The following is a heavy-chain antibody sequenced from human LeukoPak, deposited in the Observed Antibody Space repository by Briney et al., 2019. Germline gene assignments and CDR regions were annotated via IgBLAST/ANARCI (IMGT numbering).Heavy chain of an antibody. J-gene: IGHJ6*03. V-gene: IGHV4-39*07. CDR1: GGSINSSSYY. Sequence: SETLSLTCTVSGGSINSSSYYWGWIRQPPGKGLEWIGSIFYSGNTYDNPSLKSRVTISVDTSKNQFSLKLSSVTAADTAVYYCARGDGVWYYYGSGSYEAAYYYYYYMDVWGKGTTVTISS. CDR3: ARGDGVWYYYGSGSYEAAYYYYYYMDV. D-gene: IGHD3-10*01. CDR2: IFYSGNT.